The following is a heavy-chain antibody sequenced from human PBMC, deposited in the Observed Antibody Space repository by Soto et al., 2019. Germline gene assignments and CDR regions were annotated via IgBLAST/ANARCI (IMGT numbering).Heavy chain of an antibody. CDR2: ISYDGSTK. CDR3: AKYITLAGSRWGYYYYYGLDV. CDR1: GFTFSSYG. Sequence: GGSLRLSCAASGFTFSSYGMHWVRQAPGKGLEWVAVISYDGSTKYYVDYVKGRLTISRDNSKDTLYLQMNSLRAEDTAVYYCAKYITLAGSRWGYYYYYGLDVWGQGTTVTVSS. V-gene: IGHV3-30*18. J-gene: IGHJ6*02. D-gene: IGHD6-19*01.